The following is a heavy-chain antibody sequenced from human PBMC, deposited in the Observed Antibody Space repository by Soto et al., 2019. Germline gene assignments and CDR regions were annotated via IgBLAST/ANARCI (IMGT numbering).Heavy chain of an antibody. CDR3: ARLKYPP. CDR2: INHSGST. D-gene: IGHD2-2*01. Sequence: PSETLSLTCAVYGGSFSGYYWSWIRQPPGKGLEWIGEINHSGSTNYNPSLKSRVTISVDTSKNQFSLKLSSVTAADTAVYYCARLKYPPWGQGNLVTVSS. J-gene: IGHJ5*02. CDR1: GGSFSGYY. V-gene: IGHV4-34*01.